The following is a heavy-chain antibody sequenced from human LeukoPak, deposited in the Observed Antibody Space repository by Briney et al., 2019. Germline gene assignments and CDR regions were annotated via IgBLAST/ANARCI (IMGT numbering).Heavy chain of an antibody. CDR3: AKVTWLEATSPS. V-gene: IGHV3-23*01. J-gene: IGHJ5*01. Sequence: GGSLXLSCAASXFXXXXXXXXXVXXXXGXXXXXVXXXXGSXGTXXXAXSVKGRFTISRDNSKNTLFLQMNSLRAEDXXVXYXAKVTWLEATSPSWGXGTLVTVSS. CDR1: XFXXXXXX. CDR2: XXGSXGTX. D-gene: IGHD5-12*01.